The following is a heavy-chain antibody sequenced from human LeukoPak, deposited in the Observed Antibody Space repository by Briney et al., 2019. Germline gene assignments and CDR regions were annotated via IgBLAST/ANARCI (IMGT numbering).Heavy chain of an antibody. CDR3: ARDRYYDSSGYYNKTYYYYYMDV. D-gene: IGHD3-22*01. Sequence: PRGSLRLSCAASGFTVSSNYMSWVRQAPGKGLEWVSVIYSGGSTYYADSVKRRFTISRDNSKNTLYLQMNSLRAEDTAVYYCARDRYYDSSGYYNKTYYYYYMDVWGKGTTVTVSS. J-gene: IGHJ6*03. CDR2: IYSGGST. CDR1: GFTVSSNY. V-gene: IGHV3-53*01.